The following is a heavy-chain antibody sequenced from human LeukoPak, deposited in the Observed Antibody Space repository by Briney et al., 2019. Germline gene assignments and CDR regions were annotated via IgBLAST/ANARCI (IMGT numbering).Heavy chain of an antibody. CDR1: GGSITTTNF. D-gene: IGHD1-26*01. Sequence: PSGTLSLTCGVSGGSITTTNFWRWVRQPPGGGLEWIGENSLRGRTQYNPSLKSRVNISIDDSKNHLYLSLASVTAAGTAVYYCSRESGPYCPFGHWGQGTLVAVTS. V-gene: IGHV4-4*02. CDR3: SRESGPYCPFGH. J-gene: IGHJ5*02. CDR2: NSLRGRT.